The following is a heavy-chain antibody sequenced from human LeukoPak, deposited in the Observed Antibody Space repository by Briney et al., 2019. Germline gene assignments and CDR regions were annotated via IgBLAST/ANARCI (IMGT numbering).Heavy chain of an antibody. J-gene: IGHJ4*02. CDR1: GFTFSSYG. V-gene: IGHV3-30*18. CDR3: AKVALNYHDSSGYFDY. CDR2: ISYDGSNK. Sequence: GGSLRLSCAASGFTFSSYGMHWVRQAPGKGLEWVAVISYDGSNKYYADSVKGRFTISRDNSKNTLYLQMNSLRAEDTAVYYCAKVALNYHDSSGYFDYWGQGTLVTVSS. D-gene: IGHD3-22*01.